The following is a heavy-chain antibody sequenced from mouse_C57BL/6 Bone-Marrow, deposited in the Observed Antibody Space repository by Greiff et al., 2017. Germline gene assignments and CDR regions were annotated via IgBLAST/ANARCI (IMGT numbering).Heavy chain of an antibody. D-gene: IGHD4-1*01. Sequence: VKLQESGPGLVAPSQSLSITCTVSGFSLTSYGVHWVRQPPGKGLEWLVVLWSDGNTTYNSAIISRLSICKDNAKNQVFLKMNSLQTDDTAMYYCASHRGRDTGYYFGYWGQGTTLTVSS. CDR1: GFSLTSYG. V-gene: IGHV2-6*03. CDR2: LWSDGNT. CDR3: ASHRGRDTGYYFGY. J-gene: IGHJ2*01.